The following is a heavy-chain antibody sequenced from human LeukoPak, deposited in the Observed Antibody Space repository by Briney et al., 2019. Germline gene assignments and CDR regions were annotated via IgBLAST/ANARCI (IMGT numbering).Heavy chain of an antibody. CDR1: GGSISSYY. V-gene: IGHV4-59*01. J-gene: IGHJ6*02. Sequence: SETLSLTCTVSGGSISSYYWSWIRQPPGKGLEWIGYIYYSGTTNYNPSLKSRVTISVDTSKNQFSLNLSSVTAADTAVYYCARRRYYYAMDVWGQGTTVTVSS. CDR3: ARRRYYYAMDV. CDR2: IYYSGTT.